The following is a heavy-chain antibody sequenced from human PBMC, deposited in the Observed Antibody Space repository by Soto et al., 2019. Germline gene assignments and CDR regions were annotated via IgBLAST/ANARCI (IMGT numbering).Heavy chain of an antibody. CDR3: AILTKPTAVTTAFRGGYGLDV. CDR1: GDTISSGGYY. CDR2: IYYSGST. V-gene: IGHV4-31*03. Sequence: SETLSLTCTVSGDTISSGGYYWAWIRQHPEKGLEWIGYIYYSGSTSYNPSFESRVSISVDTSKTHFSLNLNSVTAADTAVYYCAILTKPTAVTTAFRGGYGLDVWGQGTTVTVSS. D-gene: IGHD4-17*01. J-gene: IGHJ6*02.